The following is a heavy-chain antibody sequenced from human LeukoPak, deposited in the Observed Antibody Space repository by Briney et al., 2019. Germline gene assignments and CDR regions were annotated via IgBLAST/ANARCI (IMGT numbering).Heavy chain of an antibody. Sequence: PAETLSLTCTVSGDSITSYHWSWLRQPPGKGLEWIGYIIDSGSTNYNPSLKSRFTILLDTSKNQFSLRLRSVTAADTAVYYCARHSGLPFYFDFWGQGTLVTAST. CDR2: IIDSGST. V-gene: IGHV4-59*08. D-gene: IGHD3/OR15-3a*01. CDR1: GDSITSYH. J-gene: IGHJ4*02. CDR3: ARHSGLPFYFDF.